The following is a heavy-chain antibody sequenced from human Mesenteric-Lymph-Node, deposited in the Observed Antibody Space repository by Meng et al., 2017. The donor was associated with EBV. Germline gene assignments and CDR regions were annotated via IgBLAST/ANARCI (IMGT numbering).Heavy chain of an antibody. D-gene: IGHD5-24*01. J-gene: IGHJ4*02. CDR1: GGSISSGNYY. CDR2: IYYTGHT. CDR3: ATNDNYRNDY. Sequence: QVKMQHSGPGLVKSAQTLSLSCTVSGGSISSGNYYWNWIRQHPGKGLEWIGYIYYTGHTYYNPSLRSRVTISIDTSKNQFSLSLHSVTAADTAVYYCATNDNYRNDYWGQGTLVTVAS. V-gene: IGHV4-31*03.